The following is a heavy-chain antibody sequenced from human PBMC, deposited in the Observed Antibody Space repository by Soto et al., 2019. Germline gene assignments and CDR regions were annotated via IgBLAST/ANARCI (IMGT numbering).Heavy chain of an antibody. Sequence: SQTLSLTCAISGDSVSSTSAAWSWIRQSPSRGLEWLGRTYYRSKWYSDYAVSVKSRIAINPDTSKNQFSLQLNSVTPEDTAVYYCARGSYYSGWVWGQGTLVTVSS. CDR2: TYYRSKWYS. CDR1: GDSVSSTSAA. D-gene: IGHD6-19*01. CDR3: ARGSYYSGWV. J-gene: IGHJ4*02. V-gene: IGHV6-1*01.